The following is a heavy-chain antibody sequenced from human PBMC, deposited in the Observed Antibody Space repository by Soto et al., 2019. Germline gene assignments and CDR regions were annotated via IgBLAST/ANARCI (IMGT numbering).Heavy chain of an antibody. D-gene: IGHD2-15*01. J-gene: IGHJ5*02. V-gene: IGHV1-8*01. CDR3: ARVPDIDNWFDP. Sequence: ASVKVSCKASGYTFTSYDINWVRQATGQGLEWMGWMNPNSGNTGYAQKFQGRVTMTRNTSISTAYMELSSLRSEDTAVYYCARVPDIDNWFDPWGQGTLVTVSS. CDR2: MNPNSGNT. CDR1: GYTFTSYD.